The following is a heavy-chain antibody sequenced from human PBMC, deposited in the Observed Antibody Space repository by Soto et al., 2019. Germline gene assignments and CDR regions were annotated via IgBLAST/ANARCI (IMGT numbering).Heavy chain of an antibody. V-gene: IGHV1-8*01. J-gene: IGHJ4*02. Sequence: QVQLVQSGAEVRTPGASVKVSCKASGYTFTSYDINWVRQATGQGPEWMGWINPDSGNTGYVQKFQGRVTMTRNTAISTAYMELSSLRSEDTAVYYCARSVGGSNVNFDYWGQGTLVTVSS. CDR2: INPDSGNT. CDR3: ARSVGGSNVNFDY. CDR1: GYTFTSYD. D-gene: IGHD3-10*01.